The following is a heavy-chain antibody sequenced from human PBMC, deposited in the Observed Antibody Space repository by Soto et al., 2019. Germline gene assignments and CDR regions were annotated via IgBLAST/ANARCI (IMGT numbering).Heavy chain of an antibody. D-gene: IGHD3-3*01. V-gene: IGHV4-4*07. J-gene: IGHJ4*02. Sequence: ETLSLACTVSGGSISSYYWSCILQPAGKGLEWIGRIYTSGSTNYNPSLKSRVTMSVDTSKNQFSLKLSSVTAADTAVYYCAREMRFLEWLFDYWGQGTLVTVSS. CDR1: GGSISSYY. CDR3: AREMRFLEWLFDY. CDR2: IYTSGST.